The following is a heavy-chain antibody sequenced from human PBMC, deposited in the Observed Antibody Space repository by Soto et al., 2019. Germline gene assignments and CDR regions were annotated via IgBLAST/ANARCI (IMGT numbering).Heavy chain of an antibody. CDR3: ARAPHQEYYDSSGYLGWFDP. CDR1: GGTFSSYA. Sequence: GASVKVSCKASGGTFSSYAISWVRQAPGQGLEWMGGIIPIFGTASYAQKFQGRVTITADKSTSTAYMELSSLRSEDTAVYYCARAPHQEYYDSSGYLGWFDPWGQGTLVTVSS. CDR2: IIPIFGTA. D-gene: IGHD3-22*01. J-gene: IGHJ5*02. V-gene: IGHV1-69*06.